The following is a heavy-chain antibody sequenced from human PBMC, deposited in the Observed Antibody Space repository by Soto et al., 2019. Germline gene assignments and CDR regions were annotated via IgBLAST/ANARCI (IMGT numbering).Heavy chain of an antibody. CDR2: INPSGGST. Sequence: QVQLVQSGAEVKKPGASVKVSCKASGYTFTSYYMHWVRQAPGQGLEWMGIINPSGGSTSYAQKFRGRGTMTRETSTSTVYMERSSLRSEDTAVYYCARGGGELLPAYYYYGMDVWGQGTTVTVSS. D-gene: IGHD1-26*01. CDR3: ARGGGELLPAYYYYGMDV. J-gene: IGHJ6*02. CDR1: GYTFTSYY. V-gene: IGHV1-46*01.